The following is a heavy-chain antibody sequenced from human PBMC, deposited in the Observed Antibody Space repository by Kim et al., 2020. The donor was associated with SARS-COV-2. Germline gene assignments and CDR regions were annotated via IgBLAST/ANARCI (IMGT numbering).Heavy chain of an antibody. J-gene: IGHJ6*02. D-gene: IGHD3-10*01. V-gene: IGHV4-59*01. Sequence: RKSRVTISVDTSKNQFSLKLRSVAAADTAVYYCARDLRVRGVIPSRGMDVWGQGTTVTVSS. CDR3: ARDLRVRGVIPSRGMDV.